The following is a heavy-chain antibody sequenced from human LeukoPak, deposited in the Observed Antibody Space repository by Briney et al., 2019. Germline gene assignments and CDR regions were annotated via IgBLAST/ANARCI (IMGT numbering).Heavy chain of an antibody. CDR2: ITPGGTI. Sequence: GGSLRLSCAVSGLTFSSYTFTWVRQAPGKGLEWLSSITPGGTIYYADSVKGRFTISRANAKNSLYLQLNRLRAEDTALYYCATELLEEDFYYGLDVWGQGTTVTVAS. V-gene: IGHV3-48*01. CDR1: GLTFSSYT. J-gene: IGHJ6*02. CDR3: ATELLEEDFYYGLDV. D-gene: IGHD2-15*01.